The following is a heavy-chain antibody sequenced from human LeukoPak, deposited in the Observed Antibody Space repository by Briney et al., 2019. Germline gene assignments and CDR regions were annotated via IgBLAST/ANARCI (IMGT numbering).Heavy chain of an antibody. V-gene: IGHV4-39*01. D-gene: IGHD1-1*01. CDR1: GGSISSSSYY. CDR3: ARAPSPGTFDY. CDR2: IYYSGST. J-gene: IGHJ4*02. Sequence: KTSETLSLTCTVSGGSISSSSYYWGWIRQPPGKGLEWIGSIYYSGSTYYNPSLKSRVTISVDTSKNQFSLKLSSVTAADTAVYYCARAPSPGTFDYWGQGTLVTVSS.